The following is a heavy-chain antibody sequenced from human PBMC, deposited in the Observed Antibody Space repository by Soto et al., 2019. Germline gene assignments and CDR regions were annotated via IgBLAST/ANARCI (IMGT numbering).Heavy chain of an antibody. D-gene: IGHD1-7*01. CDR2: IHTAKGNT. Sequence: ASVKVSCKASGYTFTNNVIHWLRQAPGQTLEWMGWIHTAKGNTKYSQKFEARVTLSRDTAAGTAYMELNSLRSDDTAVYYCARDPIWTYTWNYARLNYLDPWGQGTLVTVSS. J-gene: IGHJ5*02. V-gene: IGHV1-3*04. CDR1: GYTFTNNV. CDR3: ARDPIWTYTWNYARLNYLDP.